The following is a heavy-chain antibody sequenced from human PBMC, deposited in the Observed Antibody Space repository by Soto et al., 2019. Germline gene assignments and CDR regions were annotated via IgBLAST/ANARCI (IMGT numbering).Heavy chain of an antibody. CDR2: VYYSGST. D-gene: IGHD2-15*01. J-gene: IGHJ6*04. Sequence: QLQLQESGPGLVKPSETLSLTCTVSGGSISSSSYYWGWIRQPPGKGLEWIGSVYYSGSTYYNPSLRSRFTISVDTSKNQFSLQLSSVTATDTAVYYCASPGSGGSRTDVWGKGPTVTVSS. CDR3: ASPGSGGSRTDV. V-gene: IGHV4-39*01. CDR1: GGSISSSSYY.